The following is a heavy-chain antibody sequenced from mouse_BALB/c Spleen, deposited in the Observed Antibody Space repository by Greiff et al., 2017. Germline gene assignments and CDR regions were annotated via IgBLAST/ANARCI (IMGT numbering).Heavy chain of an antibody. Sequence: QVQLQQSGPELVKPGASVKISCKASGYSFTSYYIHWVKQRPGQGLEWIGWIFPGSGNTKYNEKFKGKATLTADTSSSTAYMQLSSLTSEDSAVYFCARNGNYVFDYWGQGTTLTVSS. CDR3: ARNGNYVFDY. CDR1: GYSFTSYY. D-gene: IGHD2-1*01. V-gene: IGHV1-66*01. J-gene: IGHJ2*01. CDR2: IFPGSGNT.